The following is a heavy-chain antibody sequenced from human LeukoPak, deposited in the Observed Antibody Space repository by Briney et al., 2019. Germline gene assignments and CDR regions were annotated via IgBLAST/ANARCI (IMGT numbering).Heavy chain of an antibody. CDR2: IYYSGST. D-gene: IGHD6-13*01. Sequence: SETLSLTCTVSGDSISSYYWSWIRQPPGKGLEWIGSIYYSGSTYYNPSLKSRVTISVDTSKNQFSLKLSSVTAADTAVYYCARHVIAAAGSHAEYFQHWGQGTLVTVSS. CDR3: ARHVIAAAGSHAEYFQH. J-gene: IGHJ1*01. V-gene: IGHV4-39*01. CDR1: GDSISSYY.